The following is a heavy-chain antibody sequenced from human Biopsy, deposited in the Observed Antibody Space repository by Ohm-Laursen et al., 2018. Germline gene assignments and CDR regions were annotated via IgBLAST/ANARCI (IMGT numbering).Heavy chain of an antibody. CDR3: ARAVDYYDPYYYYGLDV. CDR1: GESSSGYF. Sequence: TLSFTCSVYGESSSGYFWNWMRQRPGQGLVWIGEINPSGSTKDNPSLKSRVTTSVDTSKNQFSQNLRSVPAADTAVYYFARAVDYYDPYYYYGLDVWGQGTTVTVSS. D-gene: IGHD3-16*01. V-gene: IGHV4-34*01. J-gene: IGHJ6*02. CDR2: INPSGST.